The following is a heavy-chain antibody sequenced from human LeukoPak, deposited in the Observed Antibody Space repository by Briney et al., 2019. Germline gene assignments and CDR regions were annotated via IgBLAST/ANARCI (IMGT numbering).Heavy chain of an antibody. V-gene: IGHV4-4*02. D-gene: IGHD1-26*01. CDR2: ISLAGQT. J-gene: IGHJ4*02. Sequence: SGTLSLTCGMSGGSISGTNWWSWVRQPPGQGLEWIGEISLAGQTNYNPSLNGRVTTSLDKSSNQLSLHLTSVTAADTATYFCSRESGPFCPFGYWGQGTLVIVSS. CDR3: SRESGPFCPFGY. CDR1: GGSISGTNW.